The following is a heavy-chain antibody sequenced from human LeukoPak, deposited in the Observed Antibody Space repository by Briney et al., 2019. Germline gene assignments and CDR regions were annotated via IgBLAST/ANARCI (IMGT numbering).Heavy chain of an antibody. Sequence: GGSLRLSCAASGFTFSSYSMNWVRQAPGKGLEWVSSISSSSSYIYYADSVKGRFTISRDNAKNSLYLQMNSLRAEDTAVYYCAELGITMIGGVWGKGTTVAISS. CDR2: ISSSSSYI. CDR3: AELGITMIGGV. V-gene: IGHV3-21*01. D-gene: IGHD3-10*02. CDR1: GFTFSSYS. J-gene: IGHJ6*04.